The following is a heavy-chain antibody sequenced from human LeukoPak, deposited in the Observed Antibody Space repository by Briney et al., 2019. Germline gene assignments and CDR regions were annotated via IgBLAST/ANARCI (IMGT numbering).Heavy chain of an antibody. V-gene: IGHV4-34*01. CDR1: GGSFSGYY. CDR3: ARASNYCSSTSCYRTNYSYYYMDV. D-gene: IGHD2-2*01. CDR2: INHSGST. Sequence: SETLSLTCAVYGGSFSGYYWSWIRQPPGKGLEWIGEINHSGSTNYNPSLKSRVTISVDTSKNQFSLKLSSVTAADTAVYYCARASNYCSSTSCYRTNYSYYYMDVWGKGTTVTVSS. J-gene: IGHJ6*03.